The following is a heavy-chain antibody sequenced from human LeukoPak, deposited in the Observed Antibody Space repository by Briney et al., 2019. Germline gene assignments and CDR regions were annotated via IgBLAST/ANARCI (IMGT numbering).Heavy chain of an antibody. Sequence: GGSLRLSCVASGFTFSTYWMSWVRQAPGKGLEWVANIKEDGTEKYYVDSVKGRFTISRDNAKNSLYLQMNSLRAEDTAVYYCARGDTAMFYWGQGTLVTVSS. CDR2: IKEDGTEK. D-gene: IGHD5-18*01. CDR3: ARGDTAMFY. V-gene: IGHV3-7*04. J-gene: IGHJ4*02. CDR1: GFTFSTYW.